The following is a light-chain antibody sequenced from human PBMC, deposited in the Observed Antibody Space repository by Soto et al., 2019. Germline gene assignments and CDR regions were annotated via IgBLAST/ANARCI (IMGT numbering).Light chain of an antibody. CDR3: QQYHSYPPS. Sequence: DIQMTQPPSSLSASVGDSVTITCRASQGIMSFLAWLQQKPGQAPKSLIFAASTLQSGVPSRFSGSGSGTHFTLTISRLQPEDFATYYCQQYHSYPPSFGQGTKVEI. V-gene: IGKV1-16*01. CDR2: AAS. CDR1: QGIMSF. J-gene: IGKJ1*01.